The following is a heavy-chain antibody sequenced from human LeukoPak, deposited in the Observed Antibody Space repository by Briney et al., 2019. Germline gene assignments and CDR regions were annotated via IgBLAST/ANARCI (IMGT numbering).Heavy chain of an antibody. J-gene: IGHJ6*02. CDR3: ARGGCSSTSCYGDYYYGMDV. Sequence: SVKVSCKASGGTFSSYAISWVRQAPGQGLEWMGRIIPILGIANYAQKFQGRVTITADKSTSTAYMELSSLRSEDTAVYYCARGGCSSTSCYGDYYYGMDVWGQGATVTVSS. CDR2: IIPILGIA. V-gene: IGHV1-69*04. CDR1: GGTFSSYA. D-gene: IGHD2-2*01.